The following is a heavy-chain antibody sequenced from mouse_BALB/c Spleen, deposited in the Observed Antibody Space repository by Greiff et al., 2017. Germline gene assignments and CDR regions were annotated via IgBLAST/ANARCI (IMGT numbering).Heavy chain of an antibody. Sequence: EVQGVESGGGLVKPGGSLKLSCAASGFTFSSYAMSWVRQTPEKRLEWVASISSGGSTYYPDSVKGRFTISRDNARNILYLQMSSLRSEDTAMYYCALDGNYYFDYWGQGTTLTVSS. CDR2: ISSGGST. CDR1: GFTFSSYA. D-gene: IGHD2-1*01. J-gene: IGHJ2*01. CDR3: ALDGNYYFDY. V-gene: IGHV5-6-5*01.